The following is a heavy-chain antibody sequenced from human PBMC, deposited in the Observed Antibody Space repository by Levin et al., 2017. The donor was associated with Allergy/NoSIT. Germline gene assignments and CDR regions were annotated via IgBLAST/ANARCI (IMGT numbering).Heavy chain of an antibody. V-gene: IGHV1-46*01. CDR3: ARARAQVVYAIRDAFDI. CDR1: GYTFTSYY. D-gene: IGHD2-8*02. J-gene: IGHJ3*02. CDR2: INPSGGST. Sequence: ASVKVSCKASGYTFTSYYMHWVRQAPGQGLEWMGIINPSGGSTSYAQKFQGRVTMTRDTSTSTVYMELSSLRSEDTAVYYCARARAQVVYAIRDAFDIWGQGTMVTVSS.